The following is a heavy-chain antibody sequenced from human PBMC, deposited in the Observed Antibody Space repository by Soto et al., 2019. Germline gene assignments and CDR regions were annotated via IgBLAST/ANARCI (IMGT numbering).Heavy chain of an antibody. CDR1: GFTFSSYA. CDR3: AKSLRAVSIVTRADS. CDR2: ISGNGGGT. D-gene: IGHD3-10*01. J-gene: IGHJ4*02. V-gene: IGHV3-23*01. Sequence: EVQLLESGGGLVSPGGSLRLSCAASGFTFSSYAMSWVRQAPGKGLEWVSSISGNGGGTYYADSVKRRFTISRDNSKNLLFLQMDSLRAEATAVSSCAKSLRAVSIVTRADSWGLGILVTVSS.